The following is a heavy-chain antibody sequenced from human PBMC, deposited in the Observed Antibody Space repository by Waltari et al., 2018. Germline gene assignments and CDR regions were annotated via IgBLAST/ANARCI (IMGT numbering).Heavy chain of an antibody. CDR3: TRQGDY. CDR2: IRSKANSYAT. V-gene: IGHV3-73*01. J-gene: IGHJ4*02. CDR1: GFTFSGSA. Sequence: EVQLVESGGGLVQPGGSLKLSCAASGFTFSGSAMHWVRQASGKGLEWVGGIRSKANSYATAYAASVKGRFTISRDDSKNTAYLQMNSLKTEDTAVYYCTRQGDYWGQGTLVTVSS.